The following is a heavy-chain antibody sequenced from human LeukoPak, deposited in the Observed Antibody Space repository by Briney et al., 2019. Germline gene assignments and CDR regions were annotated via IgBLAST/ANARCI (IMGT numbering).Heavy chain of an antibody. J-gene: IGHJ5*02. CDR1: GGSISSSSFY. CDR3: AKDYGDYSLA. D-gene: IGHD4-17*01. V-gene: IGHV4-39*02. Sequence: SETLSLTCTVAGGSISSSSFYWGWIRQPPGKGLEWIGTIYHSGSPYYNPSLNSRVTISGDTSKNQFSLKLSSVTAADTAVYYCAKDYGDYSLAWGQGTLVTVSS. CDR2: IYHSGSP.